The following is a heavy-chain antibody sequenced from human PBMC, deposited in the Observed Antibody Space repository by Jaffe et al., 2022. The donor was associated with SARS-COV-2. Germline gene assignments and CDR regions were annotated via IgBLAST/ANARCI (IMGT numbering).Heavy chain of an antibody. CDR1: GFTFSSYA. V-gene: IGHV3-64D*09. Sequence: EVQLVESGGGLVQPGGSLRLSCSASGFTFSSYAMHWVRQAPGKGLEYVSAISSNGGSTYYADSVKGRFTISRDNSKNTLYLQMSSLRAEDTAVYYCVKRAAHCTNGVCYSVEDYYYGMDVWGQGTTVTVSS. J-gene: IGHJ6*02. CDR3: VKRAAHCTNGVCYSVEDYYYGMDV. CDR2: ISSNGGST. D-gene: IGHD2-8*01.